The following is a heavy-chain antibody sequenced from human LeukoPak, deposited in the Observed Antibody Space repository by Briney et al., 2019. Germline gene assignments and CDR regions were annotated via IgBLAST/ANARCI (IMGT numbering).Heavy chain of an antibody. J-gene: IGHJ5*02. Sequence: GGSLRLSCAASGFTFSSYSMNWVRQAPGKGLEWVSYISSSSSTIYYADSVKDRFTISRDNAKNSLYLQMNSLRAEDTAVYYCARLGRNYVHWFDPWGQGTLVTVSS. CDR1: GFTFSSYS. CDR3: ARLGRNYVHWFDP. D-gene: IGHD1-7*01. CDR2: ISSSSSTI. V-gene: IGHV3-48*01.